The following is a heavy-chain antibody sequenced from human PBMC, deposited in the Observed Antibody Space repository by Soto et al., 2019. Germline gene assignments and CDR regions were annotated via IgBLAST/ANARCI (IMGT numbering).Heavy chain of an antibody. CDR3: ARGGAYSGFRGSGSYYPFDH. CDR2: IKQDGSEI. CDR1: EFTFSSYW. V-gene: IGHV3-7*01. J-gene: IGHJ4*02. D-gene: IGHD3-10*01. Sequence: GGSLRLSCAASEFTFSSYWMTWVRQAPGKGLEWVANIKQDGSEIHYVDSVKGRFTISRDNAKNSLYLQMSSLRAEDTAVYYCARGGAYSGFRGSGSYYPFDHRGPGPLVTGSS.